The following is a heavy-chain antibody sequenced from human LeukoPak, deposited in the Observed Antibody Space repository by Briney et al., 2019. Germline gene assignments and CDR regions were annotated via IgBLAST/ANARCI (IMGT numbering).Heavy chain of an antibody. CDR1: GYSFIHSG. V-gene: IGHV1-18*01. Sequence: ASVKLSCKASGYSFIHSGLSWVRQAPGQGLEWMGWLNPYNGDTNFAQNLQGRVTMTRDKSMNTAYMELRSLRSDDTAVYYCARPTETTAGYYFDGSGQGSLVTVSS. J-gene: IGHJ4*02. D-gene: IGHD1/OR15-1a*01. CDR2: LNPYNGDT. CDR3: ARPTETTAGYYFDG.